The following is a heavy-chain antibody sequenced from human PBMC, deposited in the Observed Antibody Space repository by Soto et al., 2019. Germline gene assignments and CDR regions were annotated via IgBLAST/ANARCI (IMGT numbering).Heavy chain of an antibody. J-gene: IGHJ4*01. CDR1: DSPISNYY. D-gene: IGHD5-12*01. Sequence: PSETLSLTCTVSDSPISNYYWGWFRQPPGLGLEWVGYIYYTGTTTYNPSLRSRVAISLDASKSQFSLNLGSVTAAVTAVYYCERLGGSYHAFDIWGHGPLVPVSS. V-gene: IGHV4-59*08. CDR2: IYYTGTT. CDR3: ERLGGSYHAFDI.